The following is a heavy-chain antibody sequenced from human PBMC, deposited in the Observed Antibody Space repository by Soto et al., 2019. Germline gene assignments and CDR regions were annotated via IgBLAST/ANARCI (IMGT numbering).Heavy chain of an antibody. V-gene: IGHV4-59*01. CDR1: GVSISSYY. J-gene: IGHJ3*02. D-gene: IGHD3-3*01. Sequence: PSETLSLTCTVSGVSISSYYWSWIRQPPGKGLEWIGYIYYSGSTNYNPSLKSRVTISVDTSKNQFSLKLSSVTAADTAVYYCARGEYDSRDAFDIWGQGTMVTVSS. CDR3: ARGEYDSRDAFDI. CDR2: IYYSGST.